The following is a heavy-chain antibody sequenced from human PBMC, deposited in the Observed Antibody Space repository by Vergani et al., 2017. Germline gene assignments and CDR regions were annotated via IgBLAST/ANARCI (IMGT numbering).Heavy chain of an antibody. CDR3: ARARCIETCYMSNWLDS. Sequence: VQLVKSGGGLLQPGGSLRLSCEASGFTVSSNYMTWVRQAPGKGLEWVSAITGGGGSTYYADSVKGRFTISRDNSKNTLYLQMNSLRVEDTGVYYCARARCIETCYMSNWLDSWGQGTLVTVSS. CDR1: GFTVSSNY. D-gene: IGHD3-9*01. J-gene: IGHJ5*01. CDR2: ITGGGGST. V-gene: IGHV3-23*04.